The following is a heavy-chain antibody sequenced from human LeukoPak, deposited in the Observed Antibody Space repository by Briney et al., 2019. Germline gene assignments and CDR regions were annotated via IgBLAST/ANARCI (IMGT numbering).Heavy chain of an antibody. V-gene: IGHV1-69*05. CDR1: GGTFSSYA. CDR2: IIPIFGTA. CDR3: ARGPVLRFLEWLPETPDYFDY. D-gene: IGHD3-3*01. J-gene: IGHJ4*02. Sequence: ASVKVSCKASGGTFSSYAISWVRQAPGQGLEWMGGIIPIFGTANYAQKFQGRVTITTGESTSTAYMELSSLRSEDTAVYYCARGPVLRFLEWLPETPDYFDYWGQGTLVTVSS.